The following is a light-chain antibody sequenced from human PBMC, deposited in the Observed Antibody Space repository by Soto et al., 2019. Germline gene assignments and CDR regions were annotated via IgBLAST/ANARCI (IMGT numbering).Light chain of an antibody. Sequence: QSALTQPAPVSGSPGQSITISCTGTSSDVGTYNYVSWYQRHPGKAPKLMIYEVSNRPSGVSNRFSGSKSGNTASLTISGLQAEDEADYYCSSYTRSSTYVVFGGGTKLTVL. J-gene: IGLJ2*01. V-gene: IGLV2-14*01. CDR3: SSYTRSSTYVV. CDR2: EVS. CDR1: SSDVGTYNY.